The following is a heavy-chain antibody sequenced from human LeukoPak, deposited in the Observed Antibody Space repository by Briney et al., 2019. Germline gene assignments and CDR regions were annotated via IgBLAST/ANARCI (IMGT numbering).Heavy chain of an antibody. CDR2: ISGSGDST. J-gene: IGHJ4*02. Sequence: PGGSLRLSCAASGFTFSSYAMSWVRQAPGKGLEWVSAISGSGDSTYYADSVKGRFTISRDNSKNTLYLQMNSLRAEDTAVYYCARDLVSSGYTFDYWGQGTLVTVSS. CDR1: GFTFSSYA. CDR3: ARDLVSSGYTFDY. D-gene: IGHD6-19*01. V-gene: IGHV3-23*01.